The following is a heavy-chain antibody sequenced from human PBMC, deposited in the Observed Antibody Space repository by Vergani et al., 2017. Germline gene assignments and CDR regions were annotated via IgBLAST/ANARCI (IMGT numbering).Heavy chain of an antibody. CDR2: IYPGDSDT. V-gene: IGHV5-51*03. CDR1: GYSFTSYW. CDR3: ARLAPAGWKWLRGWFDP. Sequence: EVPLVLSGAEVKMPGESLTISCTRAGYSFTSYWIGWVRQMPGKGLEWKGIIYPGDSDTRYSPSFQGEVTISADKTISTAYLQWSSLKASDTAMYYCARLAPAGWKWLRGWFDPWGQGTLVTVSS. J-gene: IGHJ5*02. D-gene: IGHD6-19*01.